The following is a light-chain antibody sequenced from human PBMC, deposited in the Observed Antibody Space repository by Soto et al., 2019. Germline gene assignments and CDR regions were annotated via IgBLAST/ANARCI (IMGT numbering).Light chain of an antibody. V-gene: IGKV1-33*01. CDR2: DAS. CDR3: QQYDSLSLT. Sequence: DIQMTQSPSSLSASVGDRVTITCQASQDISNYLNWYQQKPGKAPKLLIFDASNLETGVPSRFSGSGSGTDFTFTISSLQPEDIATYYCQQYDSLSLTFGGGTKVESK. J-gene: IGKJ4*01. CDR1: QDISNY.